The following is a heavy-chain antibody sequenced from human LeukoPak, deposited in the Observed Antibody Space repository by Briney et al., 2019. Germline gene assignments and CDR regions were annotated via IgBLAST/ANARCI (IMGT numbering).Heavy chain of an antibody. CDR1: GYTLTELS. CDR2: FDPEDGET. J-gene: IGHJ4*02. V-gene: IGHV1-24*01. Sequence: ASVTVSCKVSGYTLTELSMHWVRQAPGKGLEWMGGFDPEDGETIYAQKFQGRVTMTEDTSTDTAYMELSSLRSEDTAVYYCATDIRYSGSYFPDYWGQGTPVTVSS. D-gene: IGHD1-26*01. CDR3: ATDIRYSGSYFPDY.